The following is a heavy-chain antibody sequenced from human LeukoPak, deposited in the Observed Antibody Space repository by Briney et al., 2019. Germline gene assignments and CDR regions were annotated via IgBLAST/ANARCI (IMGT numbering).Heavy chain of an antibody. V-gene: IGHV3-23*01. CDR1: GFTFSSYA. J-gene: IGHJ4*02. CDR3: AKTPPYCSSTSCPLGY. CDR2: ISGSGGST. D-gene: IGHD2-2*01. Sequence: GGSLRLSCAASGFTFSSYAMSWVRQAPGKGLEWVSAISGSGGSTYYADSVKGRFTISRDNSKNTLCLQMNSLRAEDTAVYYCAKTPPYCSSTSCPLGYWGQGTLVTVSS.